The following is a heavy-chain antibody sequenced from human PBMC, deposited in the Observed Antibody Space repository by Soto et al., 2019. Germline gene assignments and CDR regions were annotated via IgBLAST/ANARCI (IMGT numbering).Heavy chain of an antibody. Sequence: QVQLVESGGGVVQSWSSLRPSCAAPVFTFSSYAMHWVRQAPGKGLEWVAVISYGGSNKYYADSVKGRFTISKDNSKNTVYLQMNSLRAEDTAVYYCARDRYSGYDSRATFDYWGQGTLVTVSS. CDR2: ISYGGSNK. CDR1: VFTFSSYA. V-gene: IGHV3-30-3*01. CDR3: ARDRYSGYDSRATFDY. D-gene: IGHD5-12*01. J-gene: IGHJ4*02.